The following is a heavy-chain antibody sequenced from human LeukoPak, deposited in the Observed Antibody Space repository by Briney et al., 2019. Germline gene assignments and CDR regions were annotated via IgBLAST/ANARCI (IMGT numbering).Heavy chain of an antibody. V-gene: IGHV3-7*01. CDR2: IEQDGREK. CDR3: ARNLPFDY. J-gene: IGHJ4*02. CDR1: GFTFSTYW. Sequence: GGSLRLSCAASGFTFSTYWMNWVRQAPGKGLEWVANIEQDGREKNYVDSVKGRFTISRDNAKNSLYLQMSSLRAEDTAVYYCARNLPFDYWGQGTLVTVSS.